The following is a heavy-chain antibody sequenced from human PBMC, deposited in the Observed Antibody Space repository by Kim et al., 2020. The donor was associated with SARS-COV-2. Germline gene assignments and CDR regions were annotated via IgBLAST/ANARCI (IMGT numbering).Heavy chain of an antibody. V-gene: IGHV3-30*07. D-gene: IGHD4-17*01. Sequence: NYTCSVKGRTTYTRDNSKKPLYLQMSSLRAEDTALYYCARDGYGDYGAFDIWGQGTMVTVSS. CDR3: ARDGYGDYGAFDI. J-gene: IGHJ3*02.